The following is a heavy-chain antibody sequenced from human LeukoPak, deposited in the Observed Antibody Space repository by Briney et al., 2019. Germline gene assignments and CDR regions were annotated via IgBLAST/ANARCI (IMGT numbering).Heavy chain of an antibody. J-gene: IGHJ2*01. D-gene: IGHD3-22*01. CDR1: GGSIFSYY. CDR2: IYPNGIT. CDR3: ARRAYYDTSGYYPTSGYFDL. V-gene: IGHV4-4*08. Sequence: SETLSLTCTVSGGSIFSYYWNWIRQPPGKGLEWIGYIYPNGITSYNPSLRGRGPISIATSKNQFSLRLRSVTAADTAIYYCARRAYYDTSGYYPTSGYFDLWGRGTLVTVSS.